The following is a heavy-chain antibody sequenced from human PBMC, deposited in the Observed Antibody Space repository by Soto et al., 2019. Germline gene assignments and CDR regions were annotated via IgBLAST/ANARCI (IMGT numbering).Heavy chain of an antibody. CDR2: ISSSSSYI. CDR3: ARDLRFLDFLFSSPYYMYV. D-gene: IGHD3-3*01. V-gene: IGHV3-21*01. CDR1: GFTFSSYS. J-gene: IGHJ6*03. Sequence: GGSLRLSCAASGFTFSSYSMNWVRQAPGKGLEWVSSISSSSSYIYYADSVKGRFTISRDNAKNSLYLQMNSLRAEDTAVYYCARDLRFLDFLFSSPYYMYVCGLRTTVTVSS.